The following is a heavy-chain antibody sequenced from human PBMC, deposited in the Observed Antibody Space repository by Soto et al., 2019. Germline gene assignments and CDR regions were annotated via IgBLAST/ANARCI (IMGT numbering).Heavy chain of an antibody. CDR3: SRGILV. J-gene: IGHJ4*02. CDR1: RNSIHSFY. Sequence: SVTLSLTCPIPRNSIHSFYWSWIRQPPGKGLEWIGYIYYSGSTKYNPSLKSRVSISVDTSKNQFSLKLSSVTAADTAVYYCSRGILVWGQGALVTVS. V-gene: IGHV4-59*12. CDR2: IYYSGST. D-gene: IGHD5-18*01.